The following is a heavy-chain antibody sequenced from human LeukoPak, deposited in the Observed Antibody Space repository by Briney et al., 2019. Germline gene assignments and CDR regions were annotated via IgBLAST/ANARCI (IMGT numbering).Heavy chain of an antibody. Sequence: GGYLKLYCAASGFTFSDHYMDWVRQAPGKGLEWVGRSRNRAKSYTTDYAASVRGRFTISRDDSQNSLYLQMRSLKTEDTAVYHCVRVADTSDWHFDYWGQGTLVTVSS. CDR2: SRNRAKSYTT. D-gene: IGHD6-19*01. V-gene: IGHV3-72*01. CDR1: GFTFSDHY. CDR3: VRVADTSDWHFDY. J-gene: IGHJ4*02.